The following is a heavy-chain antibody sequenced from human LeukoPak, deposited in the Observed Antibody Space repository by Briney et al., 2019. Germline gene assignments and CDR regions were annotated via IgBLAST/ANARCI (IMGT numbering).Heavy chain of an antibody. CDR3: ARRYCSSTSCYSYAFDI. CDR2: ISAYNGNT. V-gene: IGHV1-18*01. D-gene: IGHD2-2*01. CDR1: GYTFTNYG. J-gene: IGHJ3*02. Sequence: ASVKVSCKASGYTFTNYGISWVRQAPGQGLEWMGWISAYNGNTNYAQKLQGRVTMTTDTSTSTAYMELRSLRSDDTAVYYCARRYCSSTSCYSYAFDIWGQGTMVTVSS.